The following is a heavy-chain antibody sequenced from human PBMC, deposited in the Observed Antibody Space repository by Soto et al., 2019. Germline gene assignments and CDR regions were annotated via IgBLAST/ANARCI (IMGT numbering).Heavy chain of an antibody. V-gene: IGHV5-51*01. J-gene: IGHJ6*02. CDR2: IYFGDSNV. CDR3: ARHSRSRGYSGYDTYYYHGIDV. D-gene: IGHD5-12*01. Sequence: GAAVKISGEGRGGNVSSYWRGWVRQMTEKGLEWMCIIYFGDSNVKYSPSFQGQVTISADKSISTAYLQWSSLKASDTAMYYCARHSRSRGYSGYDTYYYHGIDVSGQATTVTVSS. CDR1: GGNVSSYW.